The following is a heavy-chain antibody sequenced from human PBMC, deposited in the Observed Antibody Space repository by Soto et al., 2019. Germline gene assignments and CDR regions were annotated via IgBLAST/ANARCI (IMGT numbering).Heavy chain of an antibody. CDR1: GGSISSGGYC. J-gene: IGHJ4*02. D-gene: IGHD3-10*01. V-gene: IGHV4-30-2*01. Sequence: SETLSLTCAFSGGSISSGGYCRSWIRQPPGKGLKWIGYIYHSGSTYYNPSLKSRVTISVDRSKNQFSLKLSSVTAEDTAVYYCAKDGAISMVRDTQHFDYWGPGTLVTVSS. CDR3: AKDGAISMVRDTQHFDY. CDR2: IYHSGST.